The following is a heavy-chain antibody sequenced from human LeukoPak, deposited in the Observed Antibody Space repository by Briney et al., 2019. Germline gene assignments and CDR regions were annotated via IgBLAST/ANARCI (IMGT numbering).Heavy chain of an antibody. Sequence: SETLSLTCTVSGGSISSSSYYWGWIRQPPGKGLEWIGSIYYSGSTYYNPSLKSRVTISVETSKNQISLKLSSVTAADTAVYYCARLGDDYGDYYVYYYYGMDVWGQGTTVTVSS. CDR2: IYYSGST. D-gene: IGHD4-17*01. J-gene: IGHJ6*02. CDR3: ARLGDDYGDYYVYYYYGMDV. V-gene: IGHV4-39*01. CDR1: GGSISSSSYY.